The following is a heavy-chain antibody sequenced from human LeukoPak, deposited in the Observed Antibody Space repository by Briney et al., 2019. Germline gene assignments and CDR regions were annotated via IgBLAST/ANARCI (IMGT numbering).Heavy chain of an antibody. CDR2: INPNSGGT. J-gene: IGHJ4*02. V-gene: IGHV1-2*02. D-gene: IGHD4-11*01. CDR1: GYTFTGYY. CDR3: ASTTTVTTSYARFDY. Sequence: ASVKVSCKASGYTFTGYYMHWVRQAPGQGLEWMGWINPNSGGTNYAQKFQGRVTMTRDTSISTAYMELSRLRSDDTAVYYCASTTTVTTSYARFDYWGQGTLVTVSS.